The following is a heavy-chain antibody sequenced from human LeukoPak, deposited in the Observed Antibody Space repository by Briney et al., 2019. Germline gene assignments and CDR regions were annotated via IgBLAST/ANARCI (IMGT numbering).Heavy chain of an antibody. Sequence: PSETLSLTCTVSGDTISGSRFFWAWIRQPPGKGLEWIASLSDRGSPKYSPSFQSRVSIFTDTAKNQLSLNLKSVTAADTAVYYCARDANYRDRSGSPPPFAFWGKGILVTVSS. J-gene: IGHJ4*02. CDR3: ARDANYRDRSGSPPPFAF. V-gene: IGHV4-39*02. CDR1: GDTISGSRFF. CDR2: LSDRGSP. D-gene: IGHD6-19*01.